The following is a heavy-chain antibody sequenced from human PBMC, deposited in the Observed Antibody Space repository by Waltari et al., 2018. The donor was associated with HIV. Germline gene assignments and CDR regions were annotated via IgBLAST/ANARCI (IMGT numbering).Heavy chain of an antibody. CDR2: IWYDGTEK. J-gene: IGHJ5*02. CDR1: VFPFTRHG. CDR3: AKDANTFHEFGPNWLDP. V-gene: IGHV3-33*06. D-gene: IGHD3-10*01. Sequence: QVQLVESGGGVVQPGRSLTLSCATSVFPFTRHGIHWVRQAPGKGLEWVAVIWYDGTEKHYVDSVKGRFVISRDNSKNTLYLQMNSLRPEDTAMYYCAKDANTFHEFGPNWLDPWGQGTLVIVSS.